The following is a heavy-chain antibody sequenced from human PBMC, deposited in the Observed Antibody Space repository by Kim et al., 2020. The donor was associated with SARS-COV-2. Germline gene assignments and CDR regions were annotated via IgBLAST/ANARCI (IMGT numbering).Heavy chain of an antibody. CDR2: IDPSDSYT. CDR3: ARRGIAVAGTTHFHH. D-gene: IGHD6-19*01. V-gene: IGHV5-10-1*01. Sequence: GESLKISCKGSGYSFTSYWISWVRQMPGKGLEWMGRIDPSDSYTNYSPSFQGHVTISADKSISTAYLQWSSLKASDTAMYYCARRGIAVAGTTHFHHWGQGTLVTVSS. CDR1: GYSFTSYW. J-gene: IGHJ1*01.